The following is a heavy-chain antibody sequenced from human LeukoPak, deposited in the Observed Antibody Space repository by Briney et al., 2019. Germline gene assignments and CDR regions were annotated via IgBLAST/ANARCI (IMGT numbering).Heavy chain of an antibody. CDR3: AKDFNFDY. CDR1: GFTFSSYA. Sequence: GGSLRLSCAASGFTFSSYAMSWVRQAPGKGLEWVSGISWNSGSIGYADSVKGRFTISRDNAKNSLYLQMNSLRAEDTALYYCAKDFNFDYWGQGTLVTVSS. V-gene: IGHV3-9*01. J-gene: IGHJ4*02. CDR2: ISWNSGSI.